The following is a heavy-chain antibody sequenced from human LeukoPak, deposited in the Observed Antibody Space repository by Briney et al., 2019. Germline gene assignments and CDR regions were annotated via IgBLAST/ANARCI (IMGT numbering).Heavy chain of an antibody. CDR1: GGTFSSYA. CDR2: IIPIFDTG. CDR3: AKANSAYDYDYFDY. V-gene: IGHV1-69*13. J-gene: IGHJ4*02. Sequence: ASVKVSCKASGGTFSSYAISWVRQAPGQGLEWMGGIIPIFDTGNSAQKFQGRVTITADESTSTAYMELSSLRSEDTAVYYCAKANSAYDYDYFDYWGQGTLVTVSS. D-gene: IGHD5-12*01.